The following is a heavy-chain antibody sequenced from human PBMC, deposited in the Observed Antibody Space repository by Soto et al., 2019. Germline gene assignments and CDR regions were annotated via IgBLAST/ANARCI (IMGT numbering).Heavy chain of an antibody. CDR1: GYTFTDNY. V-gene: IGHV1-69-2*01. Sequence: GASVKVSCKVSGYTFTDNYIHWVQQVPGKGLEWMGLVDPEDGQTAYAEKFQGRVTLSADTSTDTAYMQLSGLKSEDTAVYYCAIRRAYRNSWYYFDSWGQGTLVTVYS. J-gene: IGHJ4*02. D-gene: IGHD2-8*01. CDR3: AIRRAYRNSWYYFDS. CDR2: VDPEDGQT.